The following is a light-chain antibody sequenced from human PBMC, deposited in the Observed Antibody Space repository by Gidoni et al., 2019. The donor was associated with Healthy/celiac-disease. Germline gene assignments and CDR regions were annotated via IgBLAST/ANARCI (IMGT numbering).Light chain of an antibody. CDR3: QQYGSSYT. V-gene: IGKV3-20*01. CDR2: GAS. CDR1: QSVSSSY. Sequence: EIVLTQSPGTLSLSPGERATLYCRISQSVSSSYLAWYQQKPGQAPRLLIYGASSRATGIPDRFSGSGSGTDFTLTISRLEPEDFAVYYCQQYGSSYTFGQXTKLEIK. J-gene: IGKJ2*01.